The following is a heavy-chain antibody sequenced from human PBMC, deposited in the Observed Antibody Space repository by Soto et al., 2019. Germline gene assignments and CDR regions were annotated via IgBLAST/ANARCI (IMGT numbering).Heavy chain of an antibody. CDR3: AREGGYFDSSGSGVYHYHGVDV. V-gene: IGHV4-4*07. CDR1: GGSFSTYV. D-gene: IGHD3-22*01. J-gene: IGHJ6*02. CDR2: IYTTTRT. Sequence: PSETLSLTCTVSGGSFSTYVWTWIPQPAGGGLGWFGRIYTTTRTNYNPSLKSRVTMSLDTSRNQFSLTLSSVTAADTAVYYCAREGGYFDSSGSGVYHYHGVDVWGQGTTVTVSS.